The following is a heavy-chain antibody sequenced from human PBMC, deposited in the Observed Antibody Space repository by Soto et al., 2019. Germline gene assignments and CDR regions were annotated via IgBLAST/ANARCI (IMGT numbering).Heavy chain of an antibody. V-gene: IGHV3-48*03. CDR3: ARGFQNYYDSSGYYYPSDAFDI. CDR1: GFTFSSYE. D-gene: IGHD3-22*01. Sequence: GGSLRLSCAASGFTFSSYEMNWVRQAPGKGLEWVSYISSSGSTIYYADSVKGRFTISRDNAKNSLYLQMNSLRAEDTAVYYCARGFQNYYDSSGYYYPSDAFDIWGQGTMVTVS. CDR2: ISSSGSTI. J-gene: IGHJ3*02.